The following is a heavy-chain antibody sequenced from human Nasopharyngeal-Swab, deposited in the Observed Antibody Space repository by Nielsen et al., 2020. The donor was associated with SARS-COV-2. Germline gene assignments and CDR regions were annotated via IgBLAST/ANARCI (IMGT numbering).Heavy chain of an antibody. D-gene: IGHD5-24*01. CDR2: IYSGGSST. CDR1: GFTFSSYA. Sequence: GESLKISCAASGFTFSSYAMSWVRQAPGKGLEWVSVIYSGGSSTYYADSVKGRFTISRDNSKNTLYLQMNSLRAEDTAVYYCAKGGNSGWLQSAEYFDYWGQGTLVTVSS. J-gene: IGHJ4*02. CDR3: AKGGNSGWLQSAEYFDY. V-gene: IGHV3-23*03.